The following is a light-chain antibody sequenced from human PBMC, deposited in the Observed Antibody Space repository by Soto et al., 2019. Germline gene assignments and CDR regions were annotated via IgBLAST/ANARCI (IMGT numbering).Light chain of an antibody. CDR1: SSDVGAYKY. CDR2: DVT. Sequence: QSVLTQPRSVSGSPGQSVPISCTGTSSDVGAYKYVSWYQHHPGKAPRLMIYDVTKRPSGVPDRFSGSKSGNTASLTISGLQADDEADYFCCSYAGSYTYVFGTGTKLTVL. V-gene: IGLV2-11*01. CDR3: CSYAGSYTYV. J-gene: IGLJ1*01.